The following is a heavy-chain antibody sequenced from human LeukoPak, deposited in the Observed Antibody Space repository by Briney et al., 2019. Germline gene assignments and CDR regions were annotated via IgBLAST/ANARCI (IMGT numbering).Heavy chain of an antibody. D-gene: IGHD4-17*01. CDR2: FDPEDGET. CDR3: ATDQPRRYGDYASR. J-gene: IGHJ4*02. Sequence: ASVKVSCKVPGYTLTELSMHWVRQAPGKGLEWMGGFDPEDGETIYAQEFQGRVTMTEDTSTDTAYMELSSLRSEDTAVYYCATDQPRRYGDYASRWGQGTLVTVSS. CDR1: GYTLTELS. V-gene: IGHV1-24*01.